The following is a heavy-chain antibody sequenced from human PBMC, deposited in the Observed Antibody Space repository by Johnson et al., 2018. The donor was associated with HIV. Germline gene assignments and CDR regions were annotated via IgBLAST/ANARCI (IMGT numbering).Heavy chain of an antibody. CDR1: GFSFSDYY. D-gene: IGHD7-27*01. J-gene: IGHJ3*02. CDR3: ARIRPANWGVNDAFDI. Sequence: QVQLVESGGGLVKPGGSLRLSCAASGFSFSDYYMSWIRQAPGKGLEWVSYISGSGGSTYYADSVKGRFTISRDNSKNTLYLQMNSLRAEDTAVYYCARIRPANWGVNDAFDIWGQGTMVTVSS. CDR2: ISGSGGST. V-gene: IGHV3-11*01.